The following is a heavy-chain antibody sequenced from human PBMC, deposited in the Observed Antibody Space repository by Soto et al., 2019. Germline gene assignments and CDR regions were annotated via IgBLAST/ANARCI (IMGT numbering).Heavy chain of an antibody. D-gene: IGHD3-22*01. CDR3: ATSPGSYDSSGPNPYYYGMDV. V-gene: IGHV3-23*01. CDR2: ISGSGGST. CDR1: GFTFSSYA. J-gene: IGHJ6*02. Sequence: GGSLRLSCAASGFTFSSYAMSWVRQAPGKGLEWVSAISGSGGSTYYADSVKGRFTISRDNSKNTLYLQMNSLRAEDTAVYYCATSPGSYDSSGPNPYYYGMDVWGQGTTVTVSS.